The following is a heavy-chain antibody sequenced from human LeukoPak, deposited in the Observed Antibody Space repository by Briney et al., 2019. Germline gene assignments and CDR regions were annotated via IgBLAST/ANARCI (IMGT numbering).Heavy chain of an antibody. CDR1: GYTFTGYY. J-gene: IGHJ4*02. V-gene: IGHV1-2*02. CDR3: ARGPYYYGSGSYPDY. Sequence: ASVKVSCKASGYTFTGYYMHWVRQAPGQGLEWMGWINPNSGGTNYAQKFQGRVTVTRDTSISTAYMELSRLRSDDTAVYYCARGPYYYGSGSYPDYWGQGTLVTVSS. CDR2: INPNSGGT. D-gene: IGHD3-10*01.